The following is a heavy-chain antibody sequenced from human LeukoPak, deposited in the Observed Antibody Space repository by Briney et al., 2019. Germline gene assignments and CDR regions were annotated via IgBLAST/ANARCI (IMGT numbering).Heavy chain of an antibody. D-gene: IGHD6-6*01. J-gene: IGHJ6*03. CDR3: ARDRPSIAARPLPYYFYYYMDV. CDR1: GYTFTSYG. CDR2: ISAYTGNT. Sequence: ASVKVSCKASGYTFTSYGISWARQAPGQGLEWMGWISAYTGNTNYAQKLQGRVTMTTDTSTSTAYMELRSLRSDDTAVYYCARDRPSIAARPLPYYFYYYMDVWGKGTTVTVSS. V-gene: IGHV1-18*01.